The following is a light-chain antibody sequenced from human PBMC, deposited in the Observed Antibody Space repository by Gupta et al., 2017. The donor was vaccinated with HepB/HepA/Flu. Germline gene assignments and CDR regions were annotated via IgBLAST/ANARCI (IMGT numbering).Light chain of an antibody. CDR3: SSYATSSTLVV. CDR2: DVT. CDR1: SNDVGGYNY. J-gene: IGLJ2*01. Sequence: QSALTQPASVSGSPGQSITISCTGTSNDVGGYNYVSWYQQQSVKAPKLIIYDVTNRPSGVSNRFSGSKSGNTASLTISGLQAEDEADYYCSSYATSSTLVVFGGGTKLTVL. V-gene: IGLV2-14*01.